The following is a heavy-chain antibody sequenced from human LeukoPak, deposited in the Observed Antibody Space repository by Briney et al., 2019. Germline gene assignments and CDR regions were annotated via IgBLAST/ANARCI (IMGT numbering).Heavy chain of an antibody. D-gene: IGHD6-13*01. CDR3: AKDFLVGYYYDY. CDR2: ISRSGGST. Sequence: GGSLRLSCAASGFTFSSYAMSWVRQAQGEGLEWFSAISRSGGSTYYADSVRGRFTISTAKSKNTLDLQMNSLRAEDTAVYYCAKDFLVGYYYDYWGQGTLVTVSS. J-gene: IGHJ4*02. V-gene: IGHV3-23*01. CDR1: GFTFSSYA.